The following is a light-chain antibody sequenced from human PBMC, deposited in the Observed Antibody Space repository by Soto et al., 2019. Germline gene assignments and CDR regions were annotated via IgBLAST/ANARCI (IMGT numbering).Light chain of an antibody. CDR2: EVS. CDR1: SSDVGSYNL. Sequence: QSVLTQPASGSGSPGRWIPISSPGTSSDVGSYNLVSWYQQHPGKAPKLMIYEVSKRPSGVSNRFSGSKSGNTASLTISGLQAEDEADYYCCSYAGSSTFWVFGTGTKVTVL. J-gene: IGLJ1*01. V-gene: IGLV2-23*02. CDR3: CSYAGSSTFWV.